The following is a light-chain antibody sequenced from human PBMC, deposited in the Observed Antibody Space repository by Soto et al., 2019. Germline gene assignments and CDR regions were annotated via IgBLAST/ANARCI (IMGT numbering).Light chain of an antibody. CDR2: WAS. J-gene: IGKJ1*01. CDR3: QHYYNTPWT. V-gene: IGKV4-1*01. CDR1: QSVLHRSSNKNF. Sequence: DIVMTQSPDSLAVSLGERATVNCKSSQSVLHRSSNKNFLAWYQQKPGQPPKLLISWASTRESGVPDRCSGSGSETDFALTISSVQAEDVAVYFCQHYYNTPWTFGQGTKVEIK.